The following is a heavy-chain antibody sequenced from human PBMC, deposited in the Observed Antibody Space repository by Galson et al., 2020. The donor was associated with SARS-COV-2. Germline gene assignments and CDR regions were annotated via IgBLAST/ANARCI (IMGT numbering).Heavy chain of an antibody. V-gene: IGHV3-30*04. CDR1: GFTFSSYA. CDR2: ISYDGSNK. CDR3: ASGPVFWSGYLY. D-gene: IGHD3-3*01. J-gene: IGHJ4*02. Sequence: TGGSLRLSCAASGFTFSSYAMHWVRQAPGKGLEWVAVISYDGSNKYYADSVKGRFTISRDNAKNSLYLQMNSLRAEDTAVYYCASGPVFWSGYLYWGQGTLVTVSS.